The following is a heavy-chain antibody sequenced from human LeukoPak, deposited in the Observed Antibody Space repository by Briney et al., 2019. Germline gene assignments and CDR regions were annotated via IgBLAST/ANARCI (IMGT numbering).Heavy chain of an antibody. CDR1: GGSISSGDNY. CDR2: IYTSGST. CDR3: AKEGLNIATRDFFDS. D-gene: IGHD6-6*01. V-gene: IGHV4-61*02. J-gene: IGHJ4*02. Sequence: PSETLSLTCTVSGGSISSGDNYWSWIRQPAGKGLEWIGRIYTSGSTNYNPSLKSRVTISGDTSKNQFSLRLSSVTAADTAVYYCAKEGLNIATRDFFDSWGQGTLVTVSS.